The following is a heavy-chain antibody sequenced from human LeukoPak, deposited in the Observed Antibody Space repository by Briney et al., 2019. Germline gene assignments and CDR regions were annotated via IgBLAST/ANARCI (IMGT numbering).Heavy chain of an antibody. Sequence: PSETLSLTCTVSGGSISSYYWSWLRQPPGKGLEWIGYIYYSGSTNYNPSLKSRVTISVDTSKNQFSLKLSSVTAADTAVYYCARGLRNLYSSSSFYYFDYWGQGTLVTVSS. CDR3: ARGLRNLYSSSSFYYFDY. CDR2: IYYSGST. V-gene: IGHV4-59*01. D-gene: IGHD6-6*01. CDR1: GGSISSYY. J-gene: IGHJ4*02.